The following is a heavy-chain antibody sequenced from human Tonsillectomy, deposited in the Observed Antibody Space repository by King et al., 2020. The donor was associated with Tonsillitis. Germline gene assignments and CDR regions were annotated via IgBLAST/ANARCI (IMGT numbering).Heavy chain of an antibody. V-gene: IGHV5-51*01. CDR2: VYPGDSDT. J-gene: IGHJ1*01. CDR1: GYTFTSYW. D-gene: IGHD3-22*01. Sequence: VQLVESGAEVKKPGESLKIFCKGSGYTFTSYWIAWVRQMPGKGLEWMGIVYPGDSDTRYSPSFQGQVTISADKAISTAYLQWSSLKASDTAMYYCARHGDSSGYYLWGQGTLVTVSS. CDR3: ARHGDSSGYYL.